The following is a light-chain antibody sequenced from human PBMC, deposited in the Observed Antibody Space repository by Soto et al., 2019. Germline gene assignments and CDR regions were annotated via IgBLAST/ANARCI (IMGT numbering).Light chain of an antibody. Sequence: EIVLTQSPATLSVSPGERATLSCRASHSVSSNLAWYQQRPGQAPRLLISGAFTSATGIPARFSGSGSVTEFTLTNSSLQSADVVVYYGQQYHNWPQTFGQGTKVEIK. V-gene: IGKV3-15*01. CDR2: GAF. J-gene: IGKJ1*01. CDR1: HSVSSN. CDR3: QQYHNWPQT.